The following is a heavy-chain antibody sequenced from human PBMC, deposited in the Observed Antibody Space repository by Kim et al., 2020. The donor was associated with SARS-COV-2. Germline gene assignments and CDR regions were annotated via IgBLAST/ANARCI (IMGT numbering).Heavy chain of an antibody. CDR2: ISYDGSNK. CDR1: GFTFSSYG. Sequence: GGSLRLSCAASGFTFSSYGMHWVRQAPGKGLEWVAVISYDGSNKYYADSVKGRFTISRDNSKNTRYLQMNSRRAEDTAVYYCAKDYLAIMVRGVISRSPFDYWGQGTLFTVSS. CDR3: AKDYLAIMVRGVISRSPFDY. D-gene: IGHD3-10*01. J-gene: IGHJ4*02. V-gene: IGHV3-30*18.